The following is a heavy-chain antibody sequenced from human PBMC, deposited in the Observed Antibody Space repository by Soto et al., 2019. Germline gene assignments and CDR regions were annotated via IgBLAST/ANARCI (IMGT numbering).Heavy chain of an antibody. V-gene: IGHV3-43*01. Sequence: EVQLLESGGVVVQPGGSLRLSCAASGFTFDDYTMHWVRQAPGKGLEWVSLISWDGGSTYYADSVKGRFTISRDNSKNSLYLQMNSLRTEDTALYYCAKDFRSGWYNGMDVWGQGTTVTVSS. CDR1: GFTFDDYT. J-gene: IGHJ6*02. D-gene: IGHD6-19*01. CDR3: AKDFRSGWYNGMDV. CDR2: ISWDGGST.